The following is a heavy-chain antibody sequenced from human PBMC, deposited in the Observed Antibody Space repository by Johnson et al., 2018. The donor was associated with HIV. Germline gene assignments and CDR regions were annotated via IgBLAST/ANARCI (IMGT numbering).Heavy chain of an antibody. CDR3: AGAYYYDSSGYYDAFDI. J-gene: IGHJ3*02. CDR1: GFTFSSYA. CDR2: ISHDVSNK. V-gene: IGHV3-30*04. Sequence: QVQLVESGGGVVQPGRSLRLSCAASGFTFSSYAMHWVRQAPGKGLEWVTVISHDVSNKYYADSVKGRFTISRDNSKNTLYLQMNSLRAEDTAVYYCAGAYYYDSSGYYDAFDIWGQGTMVTV. D-gene: IGHD3-22*01.